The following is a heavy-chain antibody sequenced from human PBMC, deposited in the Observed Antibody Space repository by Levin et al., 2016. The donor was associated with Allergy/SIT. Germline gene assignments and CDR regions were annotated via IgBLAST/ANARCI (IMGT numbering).Heavy chain of an antibody. V-gene: IGHV3-23*01. CDR3: AKDRTYYYDSSGYYRSTYFDY. D-gene: IGHD3-22*01. J-gene: IGHJ4*02. CDR2: ISGSGGST. Sequence: WIRQPPGKGLEWVSAISGSGGSTYYADSVKGRFTISRDNSKNTLYLQMNSLRAEDTAVYYCAKDRTYYYDSSGYYRSTYFDYWGQGTLVTVSS.